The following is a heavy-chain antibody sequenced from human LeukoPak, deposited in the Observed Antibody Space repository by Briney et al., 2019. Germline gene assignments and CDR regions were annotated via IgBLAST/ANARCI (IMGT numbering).Heavy chain of an antibody. CDR1: GFSLSSYA. D-gene: IGHD1-26*01. CDR2: TSSSDAGK. Sequence: GGSLRLSCTVSGFSLSSYAMSWVRRAPGKGLEWVSATSSSDAGKYYADSVRGRFTISRDNSRNTMYLQMNSLRAEDAAVYYCAKDPTFSGSYFYWGQGTLVTVSS. V-gene: IGHV3-23*01. J-gene: IGHJ4*02. CDR3: AKDPTFSGSYFY.